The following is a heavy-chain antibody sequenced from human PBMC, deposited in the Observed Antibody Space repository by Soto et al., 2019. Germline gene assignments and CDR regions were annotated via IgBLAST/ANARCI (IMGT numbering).Heavy chain of an antibody. D-gene: IGHD1-26*01. CDR3: ARQLPVGATSWFDP. CDR1: GGSISSSSYY. CDR2: IYYSGST. J-gene: IGHJ5*02. V-gene: IGHV4-39*01. Sequence: PSETLSLTCIVSGGSISSSSYYWGWIRQPPGKGREWIGSIYYSGSTYYNPSLKSRVTISVDTSKNKFSRKLSSVTAADTAIYYCARQLPVGATSWFDPWGQGTLVTVSS.